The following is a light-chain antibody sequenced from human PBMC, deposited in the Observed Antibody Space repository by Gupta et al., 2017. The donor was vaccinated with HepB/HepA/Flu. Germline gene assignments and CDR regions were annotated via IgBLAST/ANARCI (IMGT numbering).Light chain of an antibody. J-gene: IGLJ3*02. V-gene: IGLV1-47*01. CDR1: SSNIGRNY. CDR2: HND. CDR3: AAWDERLSGWV. Sequence: QSVVTQSPSQSGTPGQRFTISCSGSSSNIGRNYVCWYQQLPGTAPKLLICHNDQRPSGVPDRFSASKAGTSASLVISGLRSEDDADYYCAAWDERLSGWVFGGGTKLTVL.